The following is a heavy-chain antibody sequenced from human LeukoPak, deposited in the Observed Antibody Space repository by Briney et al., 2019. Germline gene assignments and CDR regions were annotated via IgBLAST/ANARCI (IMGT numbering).Heavy chain of an antibody. CDR3: ACYCGYFPGWLDP. J-gene: IGHJ5*02. D-gene: IGHD2-21*01. CDR1: GLTFSSCW. Sequence: PGGSLRLSCAASGLTFSSCWMNWVRQAPGKGLEWVANINPDGGQTNYVDSVKGRFTISRDNAQNSVFLQMNSLRAEDTAVYYCACYCGYFPGWLDPWGQGTLVTVSS. V-gene: IGHV3-7*01. CDR2: INPDGGQT.